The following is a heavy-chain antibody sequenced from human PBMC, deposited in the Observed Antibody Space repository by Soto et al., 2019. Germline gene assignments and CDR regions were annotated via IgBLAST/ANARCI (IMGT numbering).Heavy chain of an antibody. CDR3: ARDGGTGNDFWDY. J-gene: IGHJ4*02. V-gene: IGHV6-1*01. D-gene: IGHD3-3*01. Sequence: PSQTLSLTCAISGDSVSSSKDACNWIRQSPSRVLEWLGRTYYRSKWYNDYAVSVKSRITINQDTSKNQFSLHLNSVSPEDTAVYYFARDGGTGNDFWDYWGQGNLVTVFS. CDR2: TYYRSKWYN. CDR1: GDSVSSSKDA.